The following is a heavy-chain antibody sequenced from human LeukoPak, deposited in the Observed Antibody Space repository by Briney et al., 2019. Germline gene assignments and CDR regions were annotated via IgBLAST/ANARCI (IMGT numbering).Heavy chain of an antibody. CDR3: ARAPPYTGHCDITTCDVSRFDL. CDR2: INPKNGGT. Sequence: ASVKVSCKASRNIFTGYFIHWVRQAPGQGLEWMGWINPKNGGTNPAEKFQGRVTMTRDTSLSTAFMELTGLTSDDTAVYFCARAPPYTGHCDITTCDVSRFDLWGQGTLVTVSS. J-gene: IGHJ4*02. V-gene: IGHV1-2*02. D-gene: IGHD2-2*01. CDR1: RNIFTGYF.